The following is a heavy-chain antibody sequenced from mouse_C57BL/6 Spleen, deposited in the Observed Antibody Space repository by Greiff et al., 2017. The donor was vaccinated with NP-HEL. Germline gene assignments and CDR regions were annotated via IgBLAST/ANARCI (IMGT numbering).Heavy chain of an antibody. J-gene: IGHJ1*03. CDR3: TTTVVAPYWYFDV. CDR1: GFTFSNYW. CDR2: IRLKSDNYAT. V-gene: IGHV6-3*01. Sequence: EVMLVESGGGLVQPGGSMKLSCVASGFTFSNYWMNWVRQSPEKGLEWVAQIRLKSDNYATPYAESVKGRFTISRDDSKSSVYLQMNNLRAEDTGIYYCTTTVVAPYWYFDVWGTGTTVTVSS. D-gene: IGHD1-1*01.